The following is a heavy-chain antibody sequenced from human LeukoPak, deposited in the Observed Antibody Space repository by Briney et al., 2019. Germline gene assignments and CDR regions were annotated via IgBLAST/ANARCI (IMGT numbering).Heavy chain of an antibody. Sequence: ASVKVSCKASGYTFTGYYMHWVRQAPGQGLEWMGWMNPNSGGTNYAQKFQGRVTMTRDTSISTAYMELSRLRSDDTAVYYCARRHDAYYDILTGYYGLHYWGQGTLVTVSS. D-gene: IGHD3-9*01. CDR2: MNPNSGGT. V-gene: IGHV1-2*02. CDR1: GYTFTGYY. CDR3: ARRHDAYYDILTGYYGLHY. J-gene: IGHJ4*02.